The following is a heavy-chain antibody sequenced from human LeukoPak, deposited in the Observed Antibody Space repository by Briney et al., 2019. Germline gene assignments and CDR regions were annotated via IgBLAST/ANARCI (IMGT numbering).Heavy chain of an antibody. V-gene: IGHV1-8*01. J-gene: IGHJ5*02. CDR1: GYTFTSYD. D-gene: IGHD2-2*01. Sequence: ASVKVSCKASGYTFTSYDINWVRQATGQGLEWMGWMNPNSGNTGYAQKFQGRVTMTRNTSISTAYMELSSLRSEDTAVYYCARGQGGIVVVPAALTEGNWFDPWGQGTLVTVSS. CDR3: ARGQGGIVVVPAALTEGNWFDP. CDR2: MNPNSGNT.